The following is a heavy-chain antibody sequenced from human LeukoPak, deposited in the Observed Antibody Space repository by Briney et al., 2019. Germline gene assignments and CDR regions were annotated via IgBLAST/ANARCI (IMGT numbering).Heavy chain of an antibody. Sequence: GGSLRLSCAASGFTFTNYWMNWVRQAPGKGLEWVANIKQDGSVKYYVDSVKGRFTISRDNAKNSPYLQMDSLRAEDTAVYFCATSASFDSWGQGTLVTVSS. D-gene: IGHD3-10*01. V-gene: IGHV3-7*01. CDR1: GFTFTNYW. CDR3: ATSASFDS. J-gene: IGHJ4*02. CDR2: IKQDGSVK.